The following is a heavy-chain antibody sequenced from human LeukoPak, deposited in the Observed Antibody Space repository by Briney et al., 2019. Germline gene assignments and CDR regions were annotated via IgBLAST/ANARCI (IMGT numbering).Heavy chain of an antibody. J-gene: IGHJ4*02. CDR1: GYTFTGYY. CDR3: ARDDDYVWGSYRLVLNY. D-gene: IGHD3-16*02. Sequence: ASVKVSCKASGYTFTGYYMHWVRQAPGQGLEWMGWINPNSGGTNYAQKFQGRVTMTRDTSISTAYMELSRLRSDDTAVYYCARDDDYVWGSYRLVLNYWGQGTLVTVSS. V-gene: IGHV1-2*02. CDR2: INPNSGGT.